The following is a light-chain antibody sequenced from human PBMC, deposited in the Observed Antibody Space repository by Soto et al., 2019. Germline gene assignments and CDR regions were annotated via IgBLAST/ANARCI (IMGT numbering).Light chain of an antibody. V-gene: IGKV3-15*01. Sequence: EIVMTLSPATLSVSPGERATLSCRASQSFSSHLAWYQQKPGQAPRLLIYGASTRATGIPARFSGSGSGTEFTLTISSLQSEDFAVYYCQQYNNWPQTFGQGTKVEIK. CDR2: GAS. J-gene: IGKJ1*01. CDR1: QSFSSH. CDR3: QQYNNWPQT.